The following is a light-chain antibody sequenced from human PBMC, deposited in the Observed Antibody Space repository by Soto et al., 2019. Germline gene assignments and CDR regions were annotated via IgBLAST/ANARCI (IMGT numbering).Light chain of an antibody. J-gene: IGKJ1*01. V-gene: IGKV3-20*01. CDR3: QQYGSSRGT. Sequence: EIVLTQSPGTLSLSPGERATLSCRASQSVSSSYLAWYQQKPGQAPRLLIYGASSRAAGIPDRFSGSGSGTDFTLTINKLEPEDFAVYFCQQYGSSRGTFGQGPKVEIK. CDR2: GAS. CDR1: QSVSSSY.